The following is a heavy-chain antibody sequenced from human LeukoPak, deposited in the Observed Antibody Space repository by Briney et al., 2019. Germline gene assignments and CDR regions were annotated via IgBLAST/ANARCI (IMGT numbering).Heavy chain of an antibody. CDR2: IYHSGST. V-gene: IGHV4-4*02. CDR1: GGSISSSNW. CDR3: ARAGIAVAGRYFDY. Sequence: SGTLSLTCAVSGGSISSSNWWSWVRQPPGKGLEWIGEIYHSGSTNYNPSLKSRVTISVDKSKNQFSLKLSSVTAADTAVYYCARAGIAVAGRYFDYWGQGTLVTVSS. J-gene: IGHJ4*02. D-gene: IGHD6-19*01.